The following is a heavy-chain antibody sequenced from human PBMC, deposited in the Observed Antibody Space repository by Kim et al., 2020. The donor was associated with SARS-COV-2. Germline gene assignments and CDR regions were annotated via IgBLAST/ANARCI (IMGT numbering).Heavy chain of an antibody. D-gene: IGHD3-9*01. CDR2: INTGSTHI. V-gene: IGHV3-21*01. CDR1: GFTFRSYN. J-gene: IGHJ6*02. CDR3: ATSSYDILTGYFYGMDV. Sequence: GGSLRLSCAASGFTFRSYNVDWVRQSPGRGLEWISSINTGSTHIYYADSVEGRFTISRDNAQNSLYLQMNGLRAEDTAVYYCATSSYDILTGYFYGMDVWGQGTTVTVSS.